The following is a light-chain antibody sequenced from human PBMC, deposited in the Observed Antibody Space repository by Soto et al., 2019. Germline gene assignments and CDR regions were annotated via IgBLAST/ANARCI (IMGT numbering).Light chain of an antibody. Sequence: EIVLTQSPGTLSLSPGEGATLSCRASQTVSSNYLAWYQQKRGQAPRLLIYGASSRATGIPDRFSGSGAGTDFTLTISRLESEDFAVYYCQQYGSSPRTFGQGTKVEIK. CDR1: QTVSSNY. CDR3: QQYGSSPRT. CDR2: GAS. V-gene: IGKV3-20*01. J-gene: IGKJ1*01.